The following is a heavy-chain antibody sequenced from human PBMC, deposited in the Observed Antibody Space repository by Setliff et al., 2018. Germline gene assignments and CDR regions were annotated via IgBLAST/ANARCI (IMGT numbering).Heavy chain of an antibody. CDR1: GFTFSNYW. D-gene: IGHD6-13*01. Sequence: GGSLRLSCAASGFTFSNYWMNWVRQAPGKGLEWVANIKQDGSEKNYVDSVKGRFTISRDNARNSLYLQMNSLRAEDTAVYFCARDSYTSPDYWGQGTLVTVSS. CDR3: ARDSYTSPDY. CDR2: IKQDGSEK. V-gene: IGHV3-7*03. J-gene: IGHJ4*02.